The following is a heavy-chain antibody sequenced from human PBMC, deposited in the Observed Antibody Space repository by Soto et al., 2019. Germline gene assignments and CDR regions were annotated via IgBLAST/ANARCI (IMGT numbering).Heavy chain of an antibody. CDR1: GFTFSSYS. D-gene: IGHD2-2*01. CDR2: ISSSSSYI. J-gene: IGHJ6*02. Sequence: PGGSLRLSCAASGFTFSSYSMNWVRQAPGKGLEWVSSISSSSSYIYYADSVKGRFTISRDNAKNSLYLQMNSLRAEDTAVYYCARLGCSSTRCQPPYSGMDVWGQGTTVTVSS. V-gene: IGHV3-21*01. CDR3: ARLGCSSTRCQPPYSGMDV.